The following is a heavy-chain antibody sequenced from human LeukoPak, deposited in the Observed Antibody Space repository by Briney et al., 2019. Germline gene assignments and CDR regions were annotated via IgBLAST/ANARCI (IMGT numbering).Heavy chain of an antibody. CDR3: ARGEGYCSSTRCSHWFDP. Sequence: SETLSLTCTVSGGSISSYYWSWIRQPAGKGLECIGRIYTSGSTNYNPSLKSRVTMSVDTSKNQFSLKLRSVTAADTAVYYCARGEGYCSSTRCSHWFDPWGQGTLVTVSS. CDR2: IYTSGST. J-gene: IGHJ5*02. D-gene: IGHD2-2*01. V-gene: IGHV4-4*07. CDR1: GGSISSYY.